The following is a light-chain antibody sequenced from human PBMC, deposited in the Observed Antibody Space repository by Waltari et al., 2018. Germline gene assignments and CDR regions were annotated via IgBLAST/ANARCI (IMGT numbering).Light chain of an antibody. CDR1: ERISTL. CDR3: QQSYNIALS. Sequence: DIEMTQSPASLSSSVGDRVTIPCRASERISTLLNWYQQKPGKAPKHLISGASSLQGGVPSRFSGSASGLDFALTISGLQPEDFATYYCQQSYNIALSFGGGTKVEIK. CDR2: GAS. V-gene: IGKV1-39*01. J-gene: IGKJ4*01.